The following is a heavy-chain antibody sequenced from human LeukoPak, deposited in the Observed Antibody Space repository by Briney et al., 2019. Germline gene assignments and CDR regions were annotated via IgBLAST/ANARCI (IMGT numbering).Heavy chain of an antibody. V-gene: IGHV3-23*01. CDR2: ISGSGGST. D-gene: IGHD4-17*01. CDR1: GFTFSSYA. CDR3: AKGGYGDLDYYYYGMDV. J-gene: IGHJ6*02. Sequence: GGSLRLSCAASGFTFSSYAMSWVRQAPGKGLEWVSAISGSGGSTYYADSVKGRFTISRDNSKNTLYLQMNSLRAEDTAVYYCAKGGYGDLDYYYYGMDVWGQGTTVTVSS.